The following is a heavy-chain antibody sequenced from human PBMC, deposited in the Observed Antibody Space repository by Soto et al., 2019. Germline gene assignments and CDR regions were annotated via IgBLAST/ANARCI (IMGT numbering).Heavy chain of an antibody. CDR1: GYTFTSSF. CDR3: ARAATSYGYDS. CDR2: INPSGGST. D-gene: IGHD5-18*01. Sequence: ASVKVSCKASGYTFTSSFMHWVRQAPGQGLEWMGIINPSGGSTSSAQKFQGRVTMTRDTSTSTVYMELSSLRSEDTAVYYCARAATSYGYDSRGQRTLVPVSS. V-gene: IGHV1-46*01. J-gene: IGHJ1*01.